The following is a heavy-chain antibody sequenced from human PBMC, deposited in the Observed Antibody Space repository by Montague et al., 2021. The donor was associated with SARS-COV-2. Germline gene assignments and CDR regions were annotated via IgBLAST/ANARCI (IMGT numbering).Heavy chain of an antibody. CDR1: GYSISSGYY. D-gene: IGHD3-22*01. CDR2: IYHSGST. Sequence: TLSLTCTVSGYSISSGYYWGWIRQPPRKGLEWIGGIYHSGSTYYNPSLKSRVTISVDTSKNQFSLKLSSVTAADTAVYYCARVRSITMIVVVITPMGWFDPWGQGTLVTVSS. J-gene: IGHJ5*02. CDR3: ARVRSITMIVVVITPMGWFDP. V-gene: IGHV4-38-2*02.